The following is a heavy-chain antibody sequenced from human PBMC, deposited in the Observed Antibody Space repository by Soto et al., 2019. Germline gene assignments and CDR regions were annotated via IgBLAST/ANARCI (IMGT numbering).Heavy chain of an antibody. D-gene: IGHD2-15*01. V-gene: IGHV3-23*01. J-gene: IGHJ4*02. Sequence: PGGSLRLSCAASGFTFSSYAMSWVRQAPGKGLEWVSAISGSGGSTYYADSVKGRFTISRDNSKNTLYLQMNSLRAEDTAVYYCAKGGLGYCSGGSCYKRSFYYFDYWGQGTLVTVSS. CDR3: AKGGLGYCSGGSCYKRSFYYFDY. CDR1: GFTFSSYA. CDR2: ISGSGGST.